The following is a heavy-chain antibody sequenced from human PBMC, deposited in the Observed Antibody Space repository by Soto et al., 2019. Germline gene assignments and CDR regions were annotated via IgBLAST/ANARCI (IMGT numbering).Heavy chain of an antibody. J-gene: IGHJ4*02. CDR3: VKGEYYYDSSGYYPFDY. CDR1: GFIFSNYW. Sequence: PGGSLRLSCEASGFIFSNYWMHWVRQTPGTGLVYVSCISTDGSITNYADSVKGRFTISRDNSKNTQYLQMSSLRADDTAVYYCVKGEYYYDSSGYYPFDYWGQGTLVTVS. CDR2: ISTDGSIT. V-gene: IGHV3-64D*06. D-gene: IGHD3-22*01.